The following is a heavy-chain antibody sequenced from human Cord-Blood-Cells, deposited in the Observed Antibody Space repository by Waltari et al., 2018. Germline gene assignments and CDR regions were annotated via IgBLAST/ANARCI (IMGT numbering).Heavy chain of an antibody. V-gene: IGHV3-30*04. Sequence: QVQLVESGGGVVQPGRSLRLSCAASGFTFSSYAMHWVRQAPGKGLEWVAVISYDGSNKYYADSGKGRFTISRDNSKNTLYLQMNSLRAEDTAVYYCARDSVRILTGSGADYWGQGTLVTVSS. D-gene: IGHD3-9*01. CDR1: GFTFSSYA. CDR2: ISYDGSNK. CDR3: ARDSVRILTGSGADY. J-gene: IGHJ4*02.